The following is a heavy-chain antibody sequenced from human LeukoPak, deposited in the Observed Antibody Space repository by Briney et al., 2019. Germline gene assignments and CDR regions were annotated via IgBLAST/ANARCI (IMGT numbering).Heavy chain of an antibody. Sequence: GGSLRLSCVASGFTYSTYAMHWVRQTPGKGLEWVAAISYHGTTEYYANSEKGRFTISRDNSKNILYLQMNSLRAEDTAVYYCARPTDERSQFDYWGQGTLVTVSS. V-gene: IGHV3-30-3*01. CDR1: GFTYSTYA. J-gene: IGHJ4*02. CDR2: ISYHGTTE. D-gene: IGHD5-24*01. CDR3: ARPTDERSQFDY.